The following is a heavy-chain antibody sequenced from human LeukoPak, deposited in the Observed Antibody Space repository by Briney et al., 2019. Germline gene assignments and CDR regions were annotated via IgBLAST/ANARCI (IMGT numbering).Heavy chain of an antibody. D-gene: IGHD6-6*01. J-gene: IGHJ5*02. V-gene: IGHV1-69*13. CDR3: ARGHLAALNHNWFDP. Sequence: SVKVSCKASGGTFSSYAVSWVRQAPGQGLEWMGGIIPIFGTANYAQKFQGRVTITADESTSTAYMELSSLRSEDTAVYYCARGHLAALNHNWFDPWGQGTLVTVSS. CDR2: IIPIFGTA. CDR1: GGTFSSYA.